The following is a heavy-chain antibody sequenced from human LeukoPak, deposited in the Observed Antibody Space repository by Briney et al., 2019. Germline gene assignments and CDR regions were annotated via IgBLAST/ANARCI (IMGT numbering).Heavy chain of an antibody. D-gene: IGHD6-13*01. CDR2: ISGSGDST. V-gene: IGHV3-23*01. Sequence: GGSLRLSCAASGFTFSSYSMNWVRQAPGKGLEWVTAISGSGDSTYYADSVKGRFTISRDDSKDTLFPQMNSLRVEDTALYYCAKHYRYDIAAPGRQYNWFDRWGQGTRVTVSS. J-gene: IGHJ5*02. CDR1: GFTFSSYS. CDR3: AKHYRYDIAAPGRQYNWFDR.